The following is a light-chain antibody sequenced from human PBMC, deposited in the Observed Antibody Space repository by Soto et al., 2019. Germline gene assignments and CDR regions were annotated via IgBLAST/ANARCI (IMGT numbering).Light chain of an antibody. J-gene: IGKJ4*01. CDR3: QQYGSSLT. V-gene: IGKV3-20*01. CDR2: GAS. CDR1: QSVSSSY. Sequence: EIVLTQSPGTLSLSPGERATLSCRASQSVSSSYLAWYQRKPGQAPRLLIYGASSRATGIPDRFSGSGSGTDFTLTISRLEPQDFAVYYCQQYGSSLTVGGGTKVDIK.